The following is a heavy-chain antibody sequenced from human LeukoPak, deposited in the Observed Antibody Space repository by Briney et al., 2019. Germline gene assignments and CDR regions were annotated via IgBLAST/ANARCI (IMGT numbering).Heavy chain of an antibody. CDR1: GFTFSSYA. CDR2: ISYDGSNK. CDR3: ARIGGSYRLH. Sequence: GGSLRLSCAASGFTFSSYAMHWVRQAPGKGLEWVAVISYDGSNKYYADSVKGRFTISRDNSKNTLYLQMNSLRAEDTAVYYCARIGGSYRLHWGQGTPVTVSS. J-gene: IGHJ4*02. V-gene: IGHV3-30*04. D-gene: IGHD1-26*01.